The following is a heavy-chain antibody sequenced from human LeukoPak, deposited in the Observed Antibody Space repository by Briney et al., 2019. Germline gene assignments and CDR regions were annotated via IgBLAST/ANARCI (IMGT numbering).Heavy chain of an antibody. CDR2: MSAYNGNT. CDR3: ASLMVRGVIITGMLASDI. Sequence: ASVKVSCKASGYTFTSYGISWVRQAPGQGLEWMGWMSAYNGNTNYAQKLQGRGTMTTDTSTTTAYMELRSLRSDDTAVYYCASLMVRGVIITGMLASDIWGQGTMVTVSS. J-gene: IGHJ3*02. CDR1: GYTFTSYG. V-gene: IGHV1-18*01. D-gene: IGHD3-10*01.